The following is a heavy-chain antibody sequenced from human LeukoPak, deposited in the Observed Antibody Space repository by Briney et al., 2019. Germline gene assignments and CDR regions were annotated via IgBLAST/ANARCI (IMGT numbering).Heavy chain of an antibody. Sequence: GASVKVSCKASGYTFTGYYMHWVRQAPGQGLEWMGWINPNSGGTNYAQKFQGRVTMTRDTSISTAYMELSRLRSDDTAVYYCAREGKTDTAMGTPLVYFDYWGQGTLVTVSS. D-gene: IGHD5-18*01. V-gene: IGHV1-2*02. CDR1: GYTFTGYY. J-gene: IGHJ4*02. CDR2: INPNSGGT. CDR3: AREGKTDTAMGTPLVYFDY.